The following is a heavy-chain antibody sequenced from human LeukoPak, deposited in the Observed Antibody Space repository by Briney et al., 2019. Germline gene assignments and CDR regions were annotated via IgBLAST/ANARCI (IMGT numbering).Heavy chain of an antibody. CDR3: AKGLRFLVDPPDY. D-gene: IGHD3-3*01. Sequence: GGSLRLPCAAPGFTFSSCAMNWVRQAPGKGLEWVSAISGSGGSTYYADSVKGRFTISRDNSKNTLYLQMNSLRAEDTAVYYCAKGLRFLVDPPDYWGQGTLVTVSS. CDR2: ISGSGGST. CDR1: GFTFSSCA. V-gene: IGHV3-23*01. J-gene: IGHJ4*02.